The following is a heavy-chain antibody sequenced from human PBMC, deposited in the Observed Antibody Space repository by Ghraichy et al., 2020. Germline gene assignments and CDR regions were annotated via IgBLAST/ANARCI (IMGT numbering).Heavy chain of an antibody. CDR3: AGGPATVTLYNWFDL. CDR2: ITQGRSEK. D-gene: IGHD4-17*01. V-gene: IGHV3-7*01. Sequence: GGSLRLSCAASGFNFKNYWMSWARQGPGKGLEWVANITQGRSEKQYLDSVRGRFTISRDNARNTLFLQMNNLRDEDTAVYYCAGGPATVTLYNWFDLWGRGTLVTVSS. J-gene: IGHJ5*02. CDR1: GFNFKNYW.